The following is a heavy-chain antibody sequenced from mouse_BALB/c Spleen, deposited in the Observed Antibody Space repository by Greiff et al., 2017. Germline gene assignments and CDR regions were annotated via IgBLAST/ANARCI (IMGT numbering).Heavy chain of an antibody. V-gene: IGHV1S22*01. D-gene: IGHD3-2*02. Sequence: LQQPGSELVRPGASVKLSCKASGYTFTSYWMHWVKQRHGQGLEWIGNIYPGSGSTNYDEKFKSKGTLTVDKSSSTAYMQLKSLTSEDSAVYYCARSTGGYAMDYWGQGTSVTVSS. CDR1: GYTFTSYW. CDR3: ARSTGGYAMDY. J-gene: IGHJ4*01. CDR2: IYPGSGST.